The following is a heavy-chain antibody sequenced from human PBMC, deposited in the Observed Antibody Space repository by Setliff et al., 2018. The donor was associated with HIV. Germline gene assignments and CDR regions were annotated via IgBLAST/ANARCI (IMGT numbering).Heavy chain of an antibody. CDR1: SDSISSSY. CDR2: VHHSGST. CDR3: ARGHRSGTNCYGVDYYGMDV. D-gene: IGHD2-2*01. V-gene: IGHV4-59*01. J-gene: IGHJ6*02. Sequence: PSETLSLTCTVSSDSISSSYWTWIRQPPGQGLEWIGYVHHSGSTKYNASLRSRVTMSVDTSKNLFSLTLRSVTAADTAVYYCARGHRSGTNCYGVDYYGMDVWGQGILVTVSS.